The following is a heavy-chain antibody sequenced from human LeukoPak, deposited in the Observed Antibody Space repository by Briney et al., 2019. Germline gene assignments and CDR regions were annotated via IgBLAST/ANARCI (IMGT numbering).Heavy chain of an antibody. D-gene: IGHD5-12*01. CDR1: GYTVSGFY. V-gene: IGHV1-2*02. Sequence: ASVKVSCKASGYTVSGFYVHWVRQAPGQGLEWMGLINPNSGGTIYAQKFQGRVTMTRDTSISTAYMELSRLRSDDTAVYYCASTIRWDVDIVATIPGNDAFDIWGQGTMVTVSS. CDR3: ASTIRWDVDIVATIPGNDAFDI. J-gene: IGHJ3*02. CDR2: INPNSGGT.